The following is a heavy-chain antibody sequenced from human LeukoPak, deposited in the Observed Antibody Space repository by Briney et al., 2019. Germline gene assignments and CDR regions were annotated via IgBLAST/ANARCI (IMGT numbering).Heavy chain of an antibody. CDR3: ARRYCSSTSCYTSYWFDP. J-gene: IGHJ5*02. D-gene: IGHD2-2*02. CDR2: IIPIFGTA. CDR1: GGTFSSYA. V-gene: IGHV1-69*05. Sequence: SVKVSCKASGGTFSSYAISWVRQAPGQGLEWMGGIIPIFGTANYAQKFQGRVTITTDESTSTAYMELSSLRSEDTAVYYCARRYCSSTSCYTSYWFDPWGQGTLVTVSS.